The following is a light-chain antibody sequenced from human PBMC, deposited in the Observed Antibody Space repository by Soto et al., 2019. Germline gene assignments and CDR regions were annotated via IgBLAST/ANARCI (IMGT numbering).Light chain of an antibody. CDR2: WAS. CDR3: QQYYSSSLT. Sequence: DIVMTQSPDSLAVSLGERATIKCRSSQSILKSSIKKNSLAWYQQKPGQPPRLLIYWASTRDSWVPDRFSGSGSGTDFTLTITRLQAEDVAVYYCQQYYSSSLTFGGGTKVEIK. J-gene: IGKJ4*01. CDR1: QSILKSSIKKNS. V-gene: IGKV4-1*01.